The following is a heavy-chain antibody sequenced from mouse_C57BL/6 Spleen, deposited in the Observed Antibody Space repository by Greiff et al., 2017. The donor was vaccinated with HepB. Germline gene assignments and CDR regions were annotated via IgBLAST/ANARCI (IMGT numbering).Heavy chain of an antibody. CDR2: IDPSDSYT. D-gene: IGHD2-5*01. Sequence: VQLQQPGAELVKPGASVKLSCKASGYTFTSYWMQWVKQRPGQGLEWIGEIDPSDSYTNYNQKFKGKATLTVDTSSSTAYMQLSSLTSEDSAVYYCARSAAGYSNYGGYFDVWGTGTTVTVSS. CDR3: ARSAAGYSNYGGYFDV. J-gene: IGHJ1*03. CDR1: GYTFTSYW. V-gene: IGHV1-50*01.